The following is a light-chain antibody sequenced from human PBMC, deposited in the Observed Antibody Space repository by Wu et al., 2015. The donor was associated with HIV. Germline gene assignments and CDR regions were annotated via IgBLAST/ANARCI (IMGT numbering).Light chain of an antibody. CDR2: KAS. CDR1: QSISSW. J-gene: IGKJ2*01. Sequence: DIQMTQSPSTLSASVGDRVTITCRASQSISSWLAWYQQKPGKAPKLLIYKASSLESGVPSRFSGSGSGTEFALTISNLQPDDFATYYCQHYDTYPYTFGRGPSWRSN. CDR3: QHYDTYPYT. V-gene: IGKV1-5*03.